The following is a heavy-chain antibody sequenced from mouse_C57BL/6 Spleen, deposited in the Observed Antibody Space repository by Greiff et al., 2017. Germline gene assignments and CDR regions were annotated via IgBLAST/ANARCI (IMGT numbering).Heavy chain of an antibody. CDR2: ISSGGSYT. J-gene: IGHJ4*01. CDR1: GFTFSSYG. V-gene: IGHV5-6*01. Sequence: EVQGVESGGDLVKPGGSLKLSCAASGFTFSSYGMSWVRQTPDKRLEWVATISSGGSYTYSPDSVKGRFTITRDNDKNTLYLQMSSLKSEDTAMYYCARHYDYPYAMGYWGQGPSVTVSS. D-gene: IGHD2-4*01. CDR3: ARHYDYPYAMGY.